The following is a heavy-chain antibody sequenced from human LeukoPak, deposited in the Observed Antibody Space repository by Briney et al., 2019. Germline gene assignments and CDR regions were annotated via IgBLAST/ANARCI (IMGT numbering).Heavy chain of an antibody. CDR1: GFTFSSYS. V-gene: IGHV3-48*01. J-gene: IGHJ3*02. CDR3: ARDSMYAFDI. D-gene: IGHD2-2*01. CDR2: FSTSSGTI. Sequence: GGSLRLSCAASGFTFSSYSMNWVRQAPGKGLEWISYFSTSSGTISFADSVKGRFTISRDNAKNSLYLQMNSLRAEDTAVYYCARDSMYAFDIWGQGTMVAVSS.